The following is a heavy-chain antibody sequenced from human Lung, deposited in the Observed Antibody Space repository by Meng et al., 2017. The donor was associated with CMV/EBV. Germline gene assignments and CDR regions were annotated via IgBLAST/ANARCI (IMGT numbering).Heavy chain of an antibody. D-gene: IGHD3-3*01. CDR1: GFTFGNYS. CDR3: APNYDFFAF. V-gene: IGHV3-49*04. Sequence: GGSLRLXCTTSGFTFGNYSMSWVRQAPGKGLEWVGFIRSKPYGGTTDYAASVKGRFTISRDDSKSIAYLQMNSLKTEDTAIYYCAPNYDFFAFWGQGTLVTVSS. CDR2: IRSKPYGGTT. J-gene: IGHJ4*02.